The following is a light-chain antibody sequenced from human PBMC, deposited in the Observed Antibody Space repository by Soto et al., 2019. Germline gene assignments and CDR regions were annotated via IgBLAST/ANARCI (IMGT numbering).Light chain of an antibody. CDR3: QSLGTGIQV. J-gene: IGLJ3*02. CDR2: INYDGTH. V-gene: IGLV4-69*01. CDR1: SGYSTYA. Sequence: QSVLTQSPSASASLGASVKLTCTLRSGYSTYAIAWHQQESEKGPRFLMKINYDGTHSKGDGFFDRFSGSSSGAERHLTISSLQSEDAADYYCQSLGTGIQVFGGGTKLTVL.